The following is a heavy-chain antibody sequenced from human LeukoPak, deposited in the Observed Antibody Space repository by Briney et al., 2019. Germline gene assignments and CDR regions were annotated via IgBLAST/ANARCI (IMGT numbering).Heavy chain of an antibody. V-gene: IGHV3-30*18. D-gene: IGHD6-19*01. CDR2: ISYDGSNK. J-gene: IGHJ4*02. CDR1: GFTLSSYG. Sequence: GGSLRLSCAASGFTLSSYGMHWIRQAPGKGLEWVAVISYDGSNKYYADSVKGRFTISRDNSKNTLYLQMNSLRAEDTAVYYCAKDRRQWLVALLVDYWGQGTLVTVSS. CDR3: AKDRRQWLVALLVDY.